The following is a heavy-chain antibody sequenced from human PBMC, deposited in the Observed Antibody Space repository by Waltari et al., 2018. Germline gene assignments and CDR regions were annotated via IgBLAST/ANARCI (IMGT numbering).Heavy chain of an antibody. Sequence: EVQLVESGGGLAQPGGCLRLSCAASGLSFSNYWMTWVRQASGKGPEWVANVKKEGSEKYYMDSVKGRFTSSRDNAKNSLYLQMNNLGVEDTAVHYCTRGGRDSSWYWRDWGQGTLVTVSS. V-gene: IGHV3-7*01. D-gene: IGHD6-13*01. CDR3: TRGGRDSSWYWRD. CDR1: GLSFSNYW. CDR2: VKKEGSEK. J-gene: IGHJ4*02.